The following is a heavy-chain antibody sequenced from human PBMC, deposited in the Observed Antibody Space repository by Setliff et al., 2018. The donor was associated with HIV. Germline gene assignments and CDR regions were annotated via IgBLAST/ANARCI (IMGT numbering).Heavy chain of an antibody. D-gene: IGHD6-25*01. J-gene: IGHJ3*02. CDR1: GYTFTGYY. CDR2: INPNSGGT. V-gene: IGHV1-2*02. CDR3: ARDVAAADAFDI. Sequence: WASVKVSCKASGYTFTGYYMHWVRQAPGQGLEWMGWINPNSGGTNYAQKFQGRVTMTRDTSISTAYMELSRLRSDDTAVYYCARDVAAADAFDIWGQGTVVTVSS.